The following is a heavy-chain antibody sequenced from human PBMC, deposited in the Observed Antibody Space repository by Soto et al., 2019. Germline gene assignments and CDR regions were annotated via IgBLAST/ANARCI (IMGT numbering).Heavy chain of an antibody. CDR2: IHYSGST. Sequence: SETLSLMCTVSGGSITGYHWSWIRQPPGKGLEWIGYIHYSGSTNYNPSLKSRVAISVDTSKNQFSLKLNSVTAADTAVYYCARRCSSTSCYDYWGQGTLVTVSS. CDR1: GGSITGYH. D-gene: IGHD2-2*01. J-gene: IGHJ4*02. CDR3: ARRCSSTSCYDY. V-gene: IGHV4-59*08.